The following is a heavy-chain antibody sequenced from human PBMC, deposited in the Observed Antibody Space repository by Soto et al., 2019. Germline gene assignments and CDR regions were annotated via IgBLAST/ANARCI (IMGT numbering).Heavy chain of an antibody. CDR2: INTNNGNT. CDR1: GYSFTSYG. J-gene: IGHJ3*01. CDR3: ARDLLGSFDV. Sequence: QVQLVQSGAVVKKPGASVKVSCKASGYSFTSYGIGWVRQAPGRGLEWMGWINTNNGNTNSAQRLQGRVTMTADTSTRTACMELRSLRFDDTAVYDCARDLLGSFDVWGEGTMVTISS. D-gene: IGHD2-15*01. V-gene: IGHV1-18*01.